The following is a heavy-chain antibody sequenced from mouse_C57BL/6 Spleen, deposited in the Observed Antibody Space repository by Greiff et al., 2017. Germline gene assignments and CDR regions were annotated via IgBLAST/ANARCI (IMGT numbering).Heavy chain of an antibody. CDR3: AREASYGSSYDY. D-gene: IGHD1-1*01. J-gene: IGHJ2*01. Sequence: EVHLVESGGGLVKPGGSLKLSCAASGFTFSSYAMSWVRQTPEKRLEWVATISDGGSYTYYPDNVKGRFTISRDNAKNNLYLQMSHLKSEDTAMYYCAREASYGSSYDYWGQGTTLTVSS. V-gene: IGHV5-4*01. CDR2: ISDGGSYT. CDR1: GFTFSSYA.